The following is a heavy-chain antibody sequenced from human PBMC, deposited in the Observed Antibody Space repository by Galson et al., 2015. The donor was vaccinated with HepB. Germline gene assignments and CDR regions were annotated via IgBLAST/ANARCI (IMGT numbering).Heavy chain of an antibody. D-gene: IGHD2-2*02. J-gene: IGHJ6*02. CDR2: ISAYNGNT. V-gene: IGHV1-18*04. CDR1: GYTFTSYG. Sequence: SVKVSCKASGYTFTSYGISWVRQAPGQGLEWMGWISAYNGNTNYAQKLQGRVTMTTDTSTSTAYMELRSLRSDDTAVYYCARDRATEFAIFSYYYYGMDVWGQGTTVTVSS. CDR3: ARDRATEFAIFSYYYYGMDV.